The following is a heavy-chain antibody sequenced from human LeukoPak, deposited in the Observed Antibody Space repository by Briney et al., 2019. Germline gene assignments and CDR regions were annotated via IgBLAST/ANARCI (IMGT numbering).Heavy chain of an antibody. Sequence: GGSLRLSCAASGFTFSSYSMNWVRQAPGKGLEWVSSISSSSSYIYYADSVKGRFTISRDNAKNSLYLQMNSLRAEDTAVYYCARGIAAAGYFDYWSQGTLVTVSS. CDR1: GFTFSSYS. CDR3: ARGIAAAGYFDY. J-gene: IGHJ4*02. CDR2: ISSSSSYI. D-gene: IGHD6-13*01. V-gene: IGHV3-21*01.